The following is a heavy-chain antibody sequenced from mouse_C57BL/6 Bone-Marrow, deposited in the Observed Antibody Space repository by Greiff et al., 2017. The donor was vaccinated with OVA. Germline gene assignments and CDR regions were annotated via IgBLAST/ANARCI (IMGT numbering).Heavy chain of an antibody. Sequence: QVQLQQSGAELVRPGTSVKVSCKASGYAFTNYLIEWVKQRPGQGLEWIGVINPGSGGTNYNEKFKGKATLTADKSSSTAYMQLSSLTSEDSAVYFCARGFNGSSLYYWGQGTTLTVSS. D-gene: IGHD1-1*01. J-gene: IGHJ2*01. CDR3: ARGFNGSSLYY. CDR1: GYAFTNYL. CDR2: INPGSGGT. V-gene: IGHV1-54*01.